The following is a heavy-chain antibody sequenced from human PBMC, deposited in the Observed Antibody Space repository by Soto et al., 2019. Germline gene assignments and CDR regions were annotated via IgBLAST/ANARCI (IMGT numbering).Heavy chain of an antibody. Sequence: SGPTLVNPTETLTLTCTVSGFSLSNARMVVSWIRQPPGKALEWLAHIFSNDEKSYSTSLKSRLTISKDTSKSQVVLTMTNMDPVDTATYYCARSHDFWSGYFSRGRGSEYGMDVWGQGTTVTVSS. CDR2: IFSNDEK. J-gene: IGHJ6*02. CDR1: GFSLSNARMV. V-gene: IGHV2-26*01. D-gene: IGHD3-3*01. CDR3: ARSHDFWSGYFSRGRGSEYGMDV.